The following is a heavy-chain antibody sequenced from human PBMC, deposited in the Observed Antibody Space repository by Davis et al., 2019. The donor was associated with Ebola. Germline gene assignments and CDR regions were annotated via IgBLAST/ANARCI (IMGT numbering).Heavy chain of an antibody. Sequence: GESLKISCAASGFTFSSYDMNWVRQAPGKGLEWVSYISSSGSTKYYADSVKGRFTISRDNAKNSLYLQMNSLRAEDTAVYYCARSSGWYNWYFDLWGRGTLVTVSS. D-gene: IGHD6-19*01. CDR3: ARSSGWYNWYFDL. CDR2: ISSSGSTK. CDR1: GFTFSSYD. J-gene: IGHJ2*01. V-gene: IGHV3-48*03.